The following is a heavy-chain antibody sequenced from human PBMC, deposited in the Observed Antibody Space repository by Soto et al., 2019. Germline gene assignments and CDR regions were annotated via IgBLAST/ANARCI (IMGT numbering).Heavy chain of an antibody. CDR3: ARKEATMVRGVISP. J-gene: IGHJ5*02. Sequence: SETLSLTCTVSGGSISSGDYYWSWIRQPPGKGLEWIGYIYYSGSTYYNPSLKSRVTISVDTSKNQFSLKLSSVTAADTAVYYCARKEATMVRGVISPWGQGTLVTVSS. V-gene: IGHV4-30-4*01. CDR2: IYYSGST. D-gene: IGHD3-10*01. CDR1: GGSISSGDYY.